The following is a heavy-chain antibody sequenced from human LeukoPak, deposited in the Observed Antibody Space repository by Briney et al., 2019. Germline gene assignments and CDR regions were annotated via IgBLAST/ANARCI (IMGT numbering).Heavy chain of an antibody. D-gene: IGHD6-13*01. CDR3: ARSPSIAAADY. CDR1: GFTVSSNY. CDR2: IYSGGST. Sequence: GGSLRLSCAASGFTVSSNYMSWVRQAPGKGLEWVSVIYSGGSTYYADSVKGRFTISRDNSKNTLYLQMNSLRAEDTAVYYCARSPSIAAADYWSQGTLVTVSS. V-gene: IGHV3-53*01. J-gene: IGHJ4*02.